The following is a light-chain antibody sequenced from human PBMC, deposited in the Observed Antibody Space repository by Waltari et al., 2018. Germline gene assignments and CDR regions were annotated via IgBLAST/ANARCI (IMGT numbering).Light chain of an antibody. CDR3: VLYMDSGVWV. V-gene: IGLV8-61*01. CDR2: STN. CDR1: SGSVSASFY. J-gene: IGLJ3*02. Sequence: QTVVTQEPSVSVSPGGTVTLTCALSSGSVSASFYPSWYQQTPGQAPRTPIYSTNTRFFVVPNRFSGSILGNNAALTIAGAQADDEADYYCVLYMDSGVWVFGGGTKLTVL.